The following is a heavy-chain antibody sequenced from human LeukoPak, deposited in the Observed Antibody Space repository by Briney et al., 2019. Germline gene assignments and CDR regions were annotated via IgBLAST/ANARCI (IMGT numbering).Heavy chain of an antibody. Sequence: SETLSLTCAVYGGSFSNYYWSWICQPPGKGLEWIGEINHSGSTNYNPSLKSRVTISVDTSKNQFSLKLSSVTAADTAVYYCARGRSDYDGSGYYAPIFDYWGQGTLVTVSS. V-gene: IGHV4-34*01. D-gene: IGHD3-22*01. CDR3: ARGRSDYDGSGYYAPIFDY. CDR2: INHSGST. CDR1: GGSFSNYY. J-gene: IGHJ4*02.